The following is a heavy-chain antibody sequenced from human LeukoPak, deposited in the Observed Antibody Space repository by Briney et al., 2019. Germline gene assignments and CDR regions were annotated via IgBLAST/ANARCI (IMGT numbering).Heavy chain of an antibody. Sequence: SETLSLTCTVSGGSISSYYWRWIRRPAGKGLEWIVRIYTSGSTNYNPSLKSRVTMSVDTSKNQFSLKLSSATAADTAVYYCARDPPDYYGSRNYFDYWGQGTLVTVSS. CDR1: GGSISSYY. D-gene: IGHD3-10*01. V-gene: IGHV4-4*07. CDR2: IYTSGST. J-gene: IGHJ4*02. CDR3: ARDPPDYYGSRNYFDY.